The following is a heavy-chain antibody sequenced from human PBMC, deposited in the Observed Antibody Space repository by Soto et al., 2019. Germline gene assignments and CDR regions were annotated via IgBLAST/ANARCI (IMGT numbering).Heavy chain of an antibody. J-gene: IGHJ5*02. D-gene: IGHD2-15*01. CDR3: ARDYGKLNP. CDR2: ISSGSNYI. V-gene: IGHV3-21*01. Sequence: EVQLVESGGGLVKPGGSLRLSCAASGFTFSTYTMNWVRQTPGKGLEWVSSISSGSNYIYYADSLKDRFTISRDNAKNSLYLQMNSLRAEDTAVYYCARDYGKLNPWGQGTPVTVSS. CDR1: GFTFSTYT.